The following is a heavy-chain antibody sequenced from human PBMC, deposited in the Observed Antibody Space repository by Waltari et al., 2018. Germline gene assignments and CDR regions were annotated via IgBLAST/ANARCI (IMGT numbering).Heavy chain of an antibody. V-gene: IGHV3-23*01. Sequence: EVQLLESGGGLVQPGGSLRLSCAASGFTFSSYAMSWVRQAPGKGREWVSASSGSGGSTYDADSVKGRFTISRDNSKNTLYLQMNSLRAEDTAVYYCAKDPIVVVTAIFDYWGQGTLVTVSS. CDR2: SSGSGGST. J-gene: IGHJ4*02. D-gene: IGHD2-21*02. CDR3: AKDPIVVVTAIFDY. CDR1: GFTFSSYA.